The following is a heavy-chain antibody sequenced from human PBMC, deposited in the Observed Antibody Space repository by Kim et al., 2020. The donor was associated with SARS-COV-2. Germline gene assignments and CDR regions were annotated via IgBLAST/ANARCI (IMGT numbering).Heavy chain of an antibody. D-gene: IGHD3-10*01. V-gene: IGHV1-3*01. CDR2: INAGNGNT. CDR3: ASVTMVRGVIKEYYYYYGMDV. CDR1: GYTFTSYA. Sequence: ASVKVSCKASGYTFTSYAMHWVRQAPGQRLEGMGWINAGNGNTKYSQKFQGRVTITRDTSASTAYMELSSLRSEDTAVYYCASVTMVRGVIKEYYYYYGMDVWGQGTTVTVSS. J-gene: IGHJ6*02.